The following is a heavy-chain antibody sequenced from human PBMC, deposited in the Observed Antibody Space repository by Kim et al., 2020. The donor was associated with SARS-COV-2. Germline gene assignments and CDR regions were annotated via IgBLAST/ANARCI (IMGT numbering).Heavy chain of an antibody. CDR3: TRTPWMWTEIMFASDLDV. J-gene: IGHJ6*02. V-gene: IGHV3-15*01. Sequence: VKDRFTISRDNSENTLYLQMNSLKAEDTAVYYCTRTPWMWTEIMFASDLDVWGQGTTVTVSS. D-gene: IGHD3-10*02.